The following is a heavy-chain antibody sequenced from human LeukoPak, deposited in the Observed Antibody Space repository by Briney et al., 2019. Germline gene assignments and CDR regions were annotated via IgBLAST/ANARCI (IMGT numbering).Heavy chain of an antibody. V-gene: IGHV4-59*01. D-gene: IGHD3-3*01. J-gene: IGHJ4*02. CDR3: ARGSGSGYYWEGELPTPYYFDY. CDR2: IYYSGST. CDR1: GGSISSYY. Sequence: SETLSLTCTVAGGSISSYYGSWIRQPPGKGRECIGYIYYSGSTNYNPSLKSRVTISVDTSKNQFSLKLSSLTAADTAVYYCARGSGSGYYWEGELPTPYYFDYWGQGTLVTVSS.